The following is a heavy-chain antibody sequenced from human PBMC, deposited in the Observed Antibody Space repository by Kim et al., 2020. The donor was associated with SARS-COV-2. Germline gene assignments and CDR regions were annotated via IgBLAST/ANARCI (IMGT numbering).Heavy chain of an antibody. CDR1: GFTFSSYA. V-gene: IGHV3-23*01. CDR3: AKDQRRTVVTQGGYYFDY. J-gene: IGHJ4*02. Sequence: GGSLRLSCAASGFTFSSYAMSWVRQAPGKGLEWVSAISGSGGSTYYADSVKGRFTISRDNSKNTLYLQMNSLRAEDTAVYYCAKDQRRTVVTQGGYYFDYWGQGTLVTVSS. CDR2: ISGSGGST. D-gene: IGHD2-21*02.